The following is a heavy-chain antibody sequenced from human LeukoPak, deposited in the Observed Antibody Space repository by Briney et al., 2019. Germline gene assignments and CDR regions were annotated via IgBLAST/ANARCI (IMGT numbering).Heavy chain of an antibody. Sequence: SETLSLTCTVSGGSISSYYWSWIRQPPGKGLEWIGYIYYSGSTNYNPSLKSRVTISVDTSKNQFSLKLSSVTAADTAVYYCARAGELYSSSWPLDYWGQGTLVTVSS. CDR3: ARAGELYSSSWPLDY. CDR2: IYYSGST. J-gene: IGHJ4*02. CDR1: GGSISSYY. D-gene: IGHD6-13*01. V-gene: IGHV4-59*12.